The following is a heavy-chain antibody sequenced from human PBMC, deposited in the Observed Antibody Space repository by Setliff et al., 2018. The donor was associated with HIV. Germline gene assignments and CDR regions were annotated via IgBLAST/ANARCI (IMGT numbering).Heavy chain of an antibody. V-gene: IGHV1-46*01. D-gene: IGHD6-19*01. CDR3: VRGYRSAWNSWFDA. Sequence: VKVSCKASGYTFTTYYIHWVRQAPGQGLEWMGILNPSEGTTSFAQKFQGRVTMTRDTSTSTVYMDLSSLRADDTAVYYCVRGYRSAWNSWFDAWGQGTRVTSPQ. CDR1: GYTFTTYY. CDR2: LNPSEGTT. J-gene: IGHJ5*02.